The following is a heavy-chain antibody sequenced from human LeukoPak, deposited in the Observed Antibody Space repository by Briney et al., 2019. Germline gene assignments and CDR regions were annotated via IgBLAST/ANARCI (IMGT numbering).Heavy chain of an antibody. D-gene: IGHD2-2*02. J-gene: IGHJ4*02. CDR3: ARGETDIVVVPAAISVGYFDY. Sequence: SETLSLTCAVYGDSFSGYYWSWIRQPPGKGLEWIGEINHSGSTNYNPSLKSRVTISVDTSKNQFSLKLSSVTAADTAVYYCARGETDIVVVPAAISVGYFDYWGQGTLVTVSS. CDR2: INHSGST. CDR1: GDSFSGYY. V-gene: IGHV4-34*01.